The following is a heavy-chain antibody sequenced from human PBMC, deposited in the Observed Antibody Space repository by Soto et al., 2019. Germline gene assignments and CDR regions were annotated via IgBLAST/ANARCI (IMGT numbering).Heavy chain of an antibody. CDR3: AKIGITIFGVVIIAFDI. J-gene: IGHJ3*02. CDR2: IKQDGSEK. CDR1: GFTFSSYW. V-gene: IGHV3-7*01. D-gene: IGHD3-3*01. Sequence: GGSLRLSCAASGFTFSSYWMSWVRQAPGKGLEWVANIKQDGSEKYYVDSVKGRFTISRDNAKNSLYLQMNSLRAEDTAGYYCAKIGITIFGVVIIAFDIWGQVTMVTVS.